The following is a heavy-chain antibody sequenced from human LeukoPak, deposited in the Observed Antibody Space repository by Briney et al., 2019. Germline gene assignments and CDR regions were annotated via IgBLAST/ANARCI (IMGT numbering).Heavy chain of an antibody. Sequence: PGGSLRLSCAASGFTFSSYAMHWVRQAPGKGLEWVAAITYDGSNKYYADSVKGRFTISRDNSKNTLYLQMNSLRAEDTAVYYCARDRGVTEQWLVLLDYWGQGTLVTVSS. CDR3: ARDRGVTEQWLVLLDY. CDR2: ITYDGSNK. D-gene: IGHD6-19*01. CDR1: GFTFSSYA. J-gene: IGHJ4*02. V-gene: IGHV3-30-3*01.